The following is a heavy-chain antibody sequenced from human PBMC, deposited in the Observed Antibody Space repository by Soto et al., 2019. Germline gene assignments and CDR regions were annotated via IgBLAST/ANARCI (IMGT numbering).Heavy chain of an antibody. J-gene: IGHJ4*02. Sequence: QVQLVESGGGVVQPGRSLRLSCAASGFTFSSYAMHWVRQAPGKGLEWVAVISYDGSNKYYADSVKGRFTISRANSKNTLYLQLNSLRAEDTAVYYCARDKRDLRFLEWSYYFDYCGQGTLVTVSS. D-gene: IGHD3-3*01. V-gene: IGHV3-30-3*01. CDR1: GFTFSSYA. CDR3: ARDKRDLRFLEWSYYFDY. CDR2: ISYDGSNK.